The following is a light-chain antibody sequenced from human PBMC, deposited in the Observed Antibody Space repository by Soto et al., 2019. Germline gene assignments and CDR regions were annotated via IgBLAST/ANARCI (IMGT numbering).Light chain of an antibody. V-gene: IGKV3-15*01. CDR3: QQYNTWLWT. J-gene: IGKJ1*01. Sequence: EVVMTHSPATLSVSPGERATLSCRASQNVNANLAWYQQKPGQAPRLLIHGASTRATGIPARFSGSGFGTEFILTISSLRSEDFAVYYCQQYNTWLWTFGQGTKVEGK. CDR1: QNVNAN. CDR2: GAS.